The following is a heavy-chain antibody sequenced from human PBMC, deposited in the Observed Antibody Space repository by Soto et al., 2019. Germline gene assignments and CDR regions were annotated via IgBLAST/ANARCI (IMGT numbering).Heavy chain of an antibody. CDR1: GYTFTTFF. CDR3: ARGPSSGCFDS. J-gene: IGHJ4*02. Sequence: ASVKVSCKTSGYTFTTFFLHWMRQAPGQRLEWTGWINPANGDTMYSQKFLGRVSNTRDTSATTAYMELTYLTSEDTAIYYCARGPSSGCFDSWGQGTLVTVSS. CDR2: INPANGDT. V-gene: IGHV1-3*01. D-gene: IGHD5-12*01.